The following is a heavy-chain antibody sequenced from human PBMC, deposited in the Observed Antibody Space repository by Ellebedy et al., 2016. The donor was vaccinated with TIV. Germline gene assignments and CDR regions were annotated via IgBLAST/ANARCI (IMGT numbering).Heavy chain of an antibody. CDR1: GFTFSSYA. CDR2: ISGSGGST. V-gene: IGHV3-23*01. Sequence: GGSLRLXXAASGFTFSSYAMSWVRQAPGKGLEWVSAISGSGGSTYYADSVKGRFTISRDNSKNTLYLQMNSLRAEDTAVYYCAKWTGYYKYFQHWGQGTLVTVSS. D-gene: IGHD1-26*01. J-gene: IGHJ1*01. CDR3: AKWTGYYKYFQH.